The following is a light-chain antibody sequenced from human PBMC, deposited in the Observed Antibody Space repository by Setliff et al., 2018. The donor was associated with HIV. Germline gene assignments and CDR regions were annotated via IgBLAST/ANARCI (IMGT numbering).Light chain of an antibody. CDR3: SSYTSGSTLGV. Sequence: QSALAQPASVSGSPGQSITISCSDVGGYNYVSWYQQHPGKAPKLMIYDVSNRPSGVSNRFSGSKSGNTASLTISGLQAEDEADYYCSSYTSGSTLGVFGTGTKVTVL. V-gene: IGLV2-14*03. CDR2: DVS. CDR1: DVGGYNY. J-gene: IGLJ1*01.